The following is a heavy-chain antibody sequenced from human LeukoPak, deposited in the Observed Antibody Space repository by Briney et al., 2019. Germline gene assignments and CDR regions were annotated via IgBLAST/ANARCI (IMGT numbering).Heavy chain of an antibody. V-gene: IGHV4-39*07. CDR3: ARGRAMVSGDPRHKTTWYFDL. J-gene: IGHJ2*01. Sequence: SETLSLTCTVSGGSISSSSYYWGWIRQPPGKGLEWIGSIYYSGTTYYNPSLKSRVTISVDTSKNQFSLKLSSVTAADTAVYYCARGRAMVSGDPRHKTTWYFDLWGRGTLVTVSS. CDR2: IYYSGTT. CDR1: GGSISSSSYY. D-gene: IGHD5-18*01.